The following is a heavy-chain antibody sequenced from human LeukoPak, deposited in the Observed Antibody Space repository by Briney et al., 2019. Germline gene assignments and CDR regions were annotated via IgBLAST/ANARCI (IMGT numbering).Heavy chain of an antibody. D-gene: IGHD2/OR15-2a*01. CDR2: IDQSGST. CDR1: GGAFSGYY. J-gene: IGHJ4*02. CDR3: ARGLSSTHRFDY. V-gene: IGHV4-34*01. Sequence: SETLSLTCAVHGGAFSGYYWSWIRQSPGKGLEWIGKIDQSGSTNYNPSLKSRVTISVDTSNNQFSLKLSSVTAADTAVYYCARGLSSTHRFDYWGQGTLVTVSS.